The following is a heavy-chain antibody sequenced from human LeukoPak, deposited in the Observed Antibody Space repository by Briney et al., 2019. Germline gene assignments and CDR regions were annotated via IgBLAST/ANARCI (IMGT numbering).Heavy chain of an antibody. D-gene: IGHD3-10*01. CDR3: ARVALWFGAATRDYYYGMDV. J-gene: IGHJ6*02. CDR2: IIPIFGTT. Sequence: GASVKVSCKASVGTFSSYAISWVRQAPGQGLEWMGGIIPIFGTTNYAQKFQGRVTITADEPTSTAYMELSSLRSEDTAVYYCARVALWFGAATRDYYYGMDVWGQGTTVTVSS. CDR1: VGTFSSYA. V-gene: IGHV1-69*13.